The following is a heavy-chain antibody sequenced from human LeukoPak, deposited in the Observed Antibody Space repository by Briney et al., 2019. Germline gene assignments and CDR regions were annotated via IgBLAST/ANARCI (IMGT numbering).Heavy chain of an antibody. CDR1: GYSFTSNW. J-gene: IGHJ5*02. D-gene: IGHD2-15*01. V-gene: IGHV5-51*01. CDR2: ISPGDSAT. Sequence: GESLKISCKGSGYSFTSNWIGWGGQMPGKGLEWMGIISPGDSATRYSPSFQGQVTISTHKSINTAYLQSSSLKASHTAMYYCANSFLEGFYPWGQGTLVTVSS. CDR3: ANSFLEGFYP.